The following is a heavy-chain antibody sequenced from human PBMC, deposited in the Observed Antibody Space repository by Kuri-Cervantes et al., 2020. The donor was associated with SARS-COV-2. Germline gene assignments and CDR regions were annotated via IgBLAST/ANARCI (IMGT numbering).Heavy chain of an antibody. V-gene: IGHV3-7*04. D-gene: IGHD3-22*01. CDR1: GFTFSNYW. Sequence: GESLKISCAAPGFTFSNYWMSWVLEPAGKGLEWGANIKQDGREKYYVDSVKDRFILSRDNAKNSLYLQMNSLRAEDTAVYYCARDLDGYYYARCGYCVGRAPPKHWHFDLWGRGTLVTVSS. CDR2: IKQDGREK. CDR3: ARDLDGYYYARCGYCVGRAPPKHWHFDL. J-gene: IGHJ2*01.